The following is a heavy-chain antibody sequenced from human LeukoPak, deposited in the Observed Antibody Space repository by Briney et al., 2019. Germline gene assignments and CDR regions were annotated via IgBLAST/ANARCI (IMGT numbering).Heavy chain of an antibody. Sequence: SDTLSLTCTVSGGSISSYYWSWIRQPPGKRLEWIGYVYYRGNTNYNPSLKSRVTISVDTSKNQFSLKLSSVTAADTAVYYCATGETGSTLGGYWGQGTLVTVSS. CDR2: VYYRGNT. V-gene: IGHV4-59*07. D-gene: IGHD1-1*01. CDR1: GGSISSYY. CDR3: ATGETGSTLGGY. J-gene: IGHJ4*02.